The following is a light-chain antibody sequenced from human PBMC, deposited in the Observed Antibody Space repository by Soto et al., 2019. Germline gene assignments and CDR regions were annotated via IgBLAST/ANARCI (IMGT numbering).Light chain of an antibody. Sequence: QSALTQPASVSGSPGQSITISCTGTNNDVGGHNYVSWYQQHPGKAPKLMIYEVSVRPLGVSNRFSGSKSGNTASLTISGLQTDDEADYFCSSYTGSSTLVMFGGGTKLTVL. CDR1: NNDVGGHNY. CDR3: SSYTGSSTLVM. V-gene: IGLV2-14*01. CDR2: EVS. J-gene: IGLJ3*02.